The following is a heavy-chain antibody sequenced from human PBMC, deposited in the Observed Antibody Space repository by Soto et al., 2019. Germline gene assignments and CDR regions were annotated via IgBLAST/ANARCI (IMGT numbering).Heavy chain of an antibody. V-gene: IGHV3-23*01. CDR1: GFTFSSYA. J-gene: IGHJ6*02. D-gene: IGHD3-22*01. CDR2: ISGSGGST. CDR3: AKARGYYDDSSGSYMDV. Sequence: GGSLRLSCAASGFTFSSYAMSWVRQAPGKGLEWVSAISGSGGSTYYADSVKGRFTISRDNSKNTLYLQMNSLRAEDTAVYYCAKARGYYDDSSGSYMDVWGQGTTVTVSS.